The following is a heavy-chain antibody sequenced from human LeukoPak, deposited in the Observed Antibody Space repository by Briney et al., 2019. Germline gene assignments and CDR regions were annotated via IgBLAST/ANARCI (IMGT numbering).Heavy chain of an antibody. CDR2: INHSGST. J-gene: IGHJ6*03. V-gene: IGHV4-38-2*02. D-gene: IGHD3-10*01. Sequence: SETLSLTCTVSGYSISSGYYWGWIRQPPGKGLEWIGEINHSGSTNYNPSLKSRVTISVDTSKNQFSLKLSSVTAADTAVYYCARRGGSGSYMGYYYYMDVWGKGTTVTISS. CDR1: GYSISSGYY. CDR3: ARRGGSGSYMGYYYYMDV.